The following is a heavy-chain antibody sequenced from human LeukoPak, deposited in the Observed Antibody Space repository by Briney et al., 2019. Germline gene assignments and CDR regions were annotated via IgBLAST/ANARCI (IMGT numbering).Heavy chain of an antibody. CDR3: TYYYDSSGYYGGFDP. J-gene: IGHJ5*02. Sequence: SVKLSCNPSGRTFSSYSISWVRHPPGPGLEWMGRIIPILGIANYAQKFQGRVTITADKSTSTAYMELSSLRSEDTAVYYCTYYYDSSGYYGGFDPWGQGTLVTVSS. D-gene: IGHD3-22*01. V-gene: IGHV1-69*02. CDR1: GRTFSSYS. CDR2: IIPILGIA.